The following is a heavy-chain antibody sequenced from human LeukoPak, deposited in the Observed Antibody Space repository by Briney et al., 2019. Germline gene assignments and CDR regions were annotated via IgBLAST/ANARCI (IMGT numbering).Heavy chain of an antibody. CDR2: ITSTGTTI. CDR3: ARIYSSGRGNDALDI. D-gene: IGHD6-19*01. Sequence: GGSLRLSCAASGFTFSSYQMTWVRQAPGKGLQWVSYITSTGTTIHYADSVEGRFTISRDNANNSLFLQMNSLRAEDTAVYYCARIYSSGRGNDALDIWGQGTMVSVSS. V-gene: IGHV3-48*03. J-gene: IGHJ3*02. CDR1: GFTFSSYQ.